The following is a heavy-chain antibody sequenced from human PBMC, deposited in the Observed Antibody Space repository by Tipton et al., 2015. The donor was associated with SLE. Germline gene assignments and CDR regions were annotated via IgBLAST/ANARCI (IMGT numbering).Heavy chain of an antibody. Sequence: GSLRLSCAASGFTFSRYWMSWVRQAPGKGLEWVSAISGSGGSTYYADSVKGRFSISRDNSKNTLYLQMNSLRAEDTAVYYCAKGPTTVNYFDYWGQGTLVTVSS. J-gene: IGHJ4*02. CDR1: GFTFSRYW. CDR2: ISGSGGST. V-gene: IGHV3-23*01. D-gene: IGHD4-17*01. CDR3: AKGPTTVNYFDY.